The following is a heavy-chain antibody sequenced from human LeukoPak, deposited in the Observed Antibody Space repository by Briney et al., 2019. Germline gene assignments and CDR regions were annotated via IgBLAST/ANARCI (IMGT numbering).Heavy chain of an antibody. CDR3: AKVPAWQQLVYFDY. CDR2: ISGSGGST. V-gene: IGHV3-23*01. Sequence: GGSLRLSCAASGFTFSSYAMSWVLQAPGKGLEWVSAISGSGGSTYYADSVKGRFTISRDNSKNTLYLQMNSLRAEDTAVYYCAKVPAWQQLVYFDYWGQGTLVTVSS. J-gene: IGHJ4*02. D-gene: IGHD6-13*01. CDR1: GFTFSSYA.